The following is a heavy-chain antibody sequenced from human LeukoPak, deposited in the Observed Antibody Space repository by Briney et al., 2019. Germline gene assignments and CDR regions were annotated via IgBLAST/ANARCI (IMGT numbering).Heavy chain of an antibody. J-gene: IGHJ4*02. CDR3: AKRFRGSSGLYYFDY. CDR2: IYSGGNT. V-gene: IGHV3-53*01. Sequence: GGSLRLSCAASGFTVSNSYMNWVRQAPGKGLEWVSVIYSGGNTYYADSVKGRFTISRDNSKNTLYLQMNSLRAEDTAVYYCAKRFRGSSGLYYFDYWGQGTLVTVSS. D-gene: IGHD6-13*01. CDR1: GFTVSNSY.